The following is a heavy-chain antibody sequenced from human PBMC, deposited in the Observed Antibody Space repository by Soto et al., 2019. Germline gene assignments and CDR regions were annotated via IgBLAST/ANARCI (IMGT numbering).Heavy chain of an antibody. Sequence: QVQLVESGGGVVQPGRSLRLSCEVSGFTFRSYALHWVRQAPGKGLEWVAVIAYDGLNELYAASVKGRFTISRDNSKSTLYLQMTSLRAEDTAVYYCARQDGGDYYDNSGFDYWGQGTLVSVSS. J-gene: IGHJ4*02. D-gene: IGHD3-22*01. CDR2: IAYDGLNE. V-gene: IGHV3-30-3*01. CDR1: GFTFRSYA. CDR3: ARQDGGDYYDNSGFDY.